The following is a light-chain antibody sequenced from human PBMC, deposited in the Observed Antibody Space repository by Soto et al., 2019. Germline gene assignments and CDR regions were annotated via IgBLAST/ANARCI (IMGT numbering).Light chain of an antibody. CDR2: WAS. Sequence: DIVMTQSPDSLAVSLGERATINCKSSQSVLYSSNNKNYLAWYQQKPGQPPKLLIYWASTRESGFPDRFSGSGSGTHVKFTISSLQAEDVAVYYCQQYYSAPYTFGQGTKLEIK. CDR3: QQYYSAPYT. J-gene: IGKJ2*01. V-gene: IGKV4-1*01. CDR1: QSVLYSSNNKNY.